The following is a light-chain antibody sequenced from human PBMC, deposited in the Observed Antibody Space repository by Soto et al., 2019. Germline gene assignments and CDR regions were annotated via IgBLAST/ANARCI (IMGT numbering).Light chain of an antibody. J-gene: IGKJ2*01. Sequence: IVLTQSPGTLSLSPGERAALSCRASQSLRSSDVAWYQQKPGQAPRLLIYGATRRATDIPDRFSGSGSGTDFTLTINRLEPEDFAVYYCQQYGDTGTFGQGTKLEIK. CDR1: QSLRSSD. CDR3: QQYGDTGT. V-gene: IGKV3-20*01. CDR2: GAT.